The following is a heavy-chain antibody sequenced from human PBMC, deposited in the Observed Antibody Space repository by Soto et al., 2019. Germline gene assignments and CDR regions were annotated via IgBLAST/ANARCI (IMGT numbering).Heavy chain of an antibody. CDR2: IYYSGST. V-gene: IGHV4-31*01. Sequence: QVQLQESGPGLVKPSQTLSLTCTVSGGSISSGGYYWSWIRQHPGKGLEWIGYIYYSGSTYYNPSLKRPVTISVDTSKNQFPLKLSSVTAAAPAVYYWARDHATGSSWFDPWGQGTLVTVSS. J-gene: IGHJ5*02. CDR1: GGSISSGGYY. CDR3: ARDHATGSSWFDP. D-gene: IGHD3-10*01.